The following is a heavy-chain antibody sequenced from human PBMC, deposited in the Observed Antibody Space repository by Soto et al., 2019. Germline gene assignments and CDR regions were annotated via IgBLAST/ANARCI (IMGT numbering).Heavy chain of an antibody. Sequence: QLQLQESGPGLVKPSETLSLTCSVSGASITTSLIYWGWVRQSPGKSLEGIGSMYFSGTPYYNPSLKGRVTISGATSKNQFSLKVTSVTAADTAIYYCVIHHDTAMAYYNYYGMDVWGQGTTVTVSS. V-gene: IGHV4-39*01. D-gene: IGHD5-18*01. J-gene: IGHJ6*01. CDR1: GASITTSLIY. CDR3: VIHHDTAMAYYNYYGMDV. CDR2: MYFSGTP.